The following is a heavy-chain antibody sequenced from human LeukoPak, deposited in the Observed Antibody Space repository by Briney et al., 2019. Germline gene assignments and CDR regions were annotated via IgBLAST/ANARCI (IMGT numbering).Heavy chain of an antibody. CDR1: GFTFSSYG. CDR2: IWYDGSNK. J-gene: IGHJ4*02. D-gene: IGHD6-19*01. CDR3: ASQGPEGTSGWF. Sequence: PGGSLRLSCAASGFTFSSYGMHWVRQAPGKGLEWVAVIWYDGSNKCYVDSVKDRFTISRDNSKNTLYLQINSLRAEDTAVYYCASQGPEGTSGWFWGQGTLVTVS. V-gene: IGHV3-33*01.